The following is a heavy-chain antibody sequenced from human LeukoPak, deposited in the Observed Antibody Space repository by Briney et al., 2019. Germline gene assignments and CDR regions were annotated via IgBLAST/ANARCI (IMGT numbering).Heavy chain of an antibody. CDR1: GGSFSNYA. CDR3: ARGAYVGLRGSIDP. D-gene: IGHD3-10*02. Sequence: SVKVSCKASGGSFSNYAISWVRQAPGQGLEGMGGILPITATSNYAQQLQGRVSFTADESTSTAYMELSSLRSDDTAVYYCARGAYVGLRGSIDPWGQGTLVTVSS. CDR2: ILPITATS. J-gene: IGHJ5*02. V-gene: IGHV1-69*13.